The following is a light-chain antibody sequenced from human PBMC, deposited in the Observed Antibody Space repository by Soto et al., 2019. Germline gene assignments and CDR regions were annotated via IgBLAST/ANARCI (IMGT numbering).Light chain of an antibody. V-gene: IGKV1-27*01. Sequence: DIQMTQSPSSLSAFVGDRVTITCRASQDIGNFLAWYQQKPAKVPKLLIYAASTLQSGVPSRFSGSGSGTDFTLTISSLQPEDVATYYCQKCKVAPFTFGGGTKVDIK. CDR1: QDIGNF. CDR2: AAS. J-gene: IGKJ4*01. CDR3: QKCKVAPFT.